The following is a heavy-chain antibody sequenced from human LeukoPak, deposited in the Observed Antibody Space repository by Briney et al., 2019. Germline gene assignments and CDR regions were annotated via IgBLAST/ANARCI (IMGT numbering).Heavy chain of an antibody. CDR2: TWYVGNNQ. CDR1: GFTFSSYG. J-gene: IGHJ4*02. Sequence: PGGSLRLSCAASGFTFSSYGMHWVRQAPGKGLEWVAVTWYVGNNQYYADSVKGRFTISRDNSKNTLYLQMNSLRAEDTAVYYCARGSGNYYNRLDYWGQGTLVTVSS. V-gene: IGHV3-33*01. D-gene: IGHD1-26*01. CDR3: ARGSGNYYNRLDY.